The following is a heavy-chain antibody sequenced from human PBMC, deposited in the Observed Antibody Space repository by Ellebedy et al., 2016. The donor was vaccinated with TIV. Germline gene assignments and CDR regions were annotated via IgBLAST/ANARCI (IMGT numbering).Heavy chain of an antibody. J-gene: IGHJ6*02. CDR2: ISAYNGNT. Sequence: AASVKVSCKVSGYTLTELSMHWVRQAPGQGLEWMGWISAYNGNTNYAQKFQGRVTMTRDTSISTAYMELSRLRSDDTAVYYCARPMVRGAVGYYYYGMDVWGQGTTVTVSS. D-gene: IGHD3-10*01. CDR3: ARPMVRGAVGYYYYGMDV. CDR1: GYTLTELS. V-gene: IGHV1-2*02.